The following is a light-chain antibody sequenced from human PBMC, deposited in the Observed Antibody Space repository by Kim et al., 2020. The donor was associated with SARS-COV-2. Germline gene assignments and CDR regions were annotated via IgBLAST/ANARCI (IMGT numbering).Light chain of an antibody. J-gene: IGLJ3*02. CDR2: QDN. V-gene: IGLV3-1*01. CDR1: KLGDKY. Sequence: VSPGQTASITCSGDKLGDKYAAWYQQKPGHSPVLVIYQDNKRPSGIPGRFSGSNSGNTATLTISGTQAMDEADYFCQAWDSSTAVFGGGTQLTVL. CDR3: QAWDSSTAV.